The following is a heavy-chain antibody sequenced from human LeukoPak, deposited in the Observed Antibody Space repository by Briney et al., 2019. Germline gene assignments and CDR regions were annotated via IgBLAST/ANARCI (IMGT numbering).Heavy chain of an antibody. CDR3: ARGIIYDSSGRTDY. D-gene: IGHD3-22*01. Sequence: GGSLRLSCAASGFTFNSYAMSWVRQAPGKGLEWVSGISGSGGSTYYADSVKGRFTISRDNAKNSLYLQMNSLRAEDTAVYYCARGIIYDSSGRTDYWGQGTLVTVSS. J-gene: IGHJ4*02. CDR2: ISGSGGST. V-gene: IGHV3-23*01. CDR1: GFTFNSYA.